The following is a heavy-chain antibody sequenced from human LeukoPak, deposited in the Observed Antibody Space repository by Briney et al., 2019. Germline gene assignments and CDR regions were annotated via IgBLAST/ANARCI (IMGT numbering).Heavy chain of an antibody. CDR3: ARAPRGNYQAIDY. CDR2: ISDYT. Sequence: GGSLRLSCAASGFTFSDFAMNWVRQAAGKGLEGVSFISDYTSYADSVKGRFTISSDDAKNSLNLQMSSLRAEDTAVYFCARAPRGNYQAIDYWGQGTLVTVSS. J-gene: IGHJ4*02. CDR1: GFTFSDFA. V-gene: IGHV3-21*01. D-gene: IGHD1-26*01.